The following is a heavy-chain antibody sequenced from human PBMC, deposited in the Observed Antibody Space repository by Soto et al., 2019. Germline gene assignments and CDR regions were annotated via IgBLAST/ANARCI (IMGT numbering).Heavy chain of an antibody. CDR2: INPSGGST. J-gene: IGHJ6*04. CDR3: ARAVTMVRGALGYYYYGMDV. D-gene: IGHD3-10*01. CDR1: GYTFTSYY. V-gene: IGHV1-46*01. Sequence: ASVKVSCKASGYTFTSYYVHWVRQAPGQGLEWMGIINPSGGSTSYAQKFQGRVTMTRDTSTSTVYMELSSLGSEDTAVYYCARAVTMVRGALGYYYYGMDVRGKGTTVTVSS.